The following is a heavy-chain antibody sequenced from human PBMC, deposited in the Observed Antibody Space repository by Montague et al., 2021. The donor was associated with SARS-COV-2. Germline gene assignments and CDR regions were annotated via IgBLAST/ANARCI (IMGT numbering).Heavy chain of an antibody. D-gene: IGHD3-22*01. V-gene: IGHV4-59*08. Sequence: SETLSLTCTVSGGSLNNYFWSWIRQPPGKGLEWVGNSSDSGSTKYNSSLQSRVTISVDTARNQFPLKLLSVTAADTAFYYCARVDSSGPGEYWGQGILVTVSS. CDR1: GGSLNNYF. CDR3: ARVDSSGPGEY. J-gene: IGHJ4*02. CDR2: SSDSGST.